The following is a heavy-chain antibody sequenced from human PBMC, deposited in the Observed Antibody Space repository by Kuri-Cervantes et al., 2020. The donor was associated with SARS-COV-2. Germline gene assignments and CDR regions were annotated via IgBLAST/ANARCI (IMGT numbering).Heavy chain of an antibody. V-gene: IGHV3-23*01. D-gene: IGHD3-16*01. CDR3: AKRRIMITFGGVSAFDY. CDR2: ISGSGGST. Sequence: GESLKISCAASGFTFSSYAMSWVRQAPGKGLEWVSAISGSGGSTYYADSVKGRFTISRDNSKNTLYLQMNSLRAEDTAVYYCAKRRIMITFGGVSAFDYWGQGTLVTVSS. J-gene: IGHJ4*02. CDR1: GFTFSSYA.